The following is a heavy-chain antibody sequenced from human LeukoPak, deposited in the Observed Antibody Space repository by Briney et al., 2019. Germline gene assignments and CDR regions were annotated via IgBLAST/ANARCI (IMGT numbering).Heavy chain of an antibody. V-gene: IGHV3-23*01. J-gene: IGHJ4*02. D-gene: IGHD3-16*01. CDR1: GFTFSSYG. Sequence: GGSLRLSCAASGFTFSSYGMSWVRQAPGKGLEWVSGVSGSGDSTYYADSVKGRFTISRDNSKNTLYLQMNSLRDEDTAVYYCAKFEFGFWGQGTLVTVSS. CDR2: VSGSGDST. CDR3: AKFEFGF.